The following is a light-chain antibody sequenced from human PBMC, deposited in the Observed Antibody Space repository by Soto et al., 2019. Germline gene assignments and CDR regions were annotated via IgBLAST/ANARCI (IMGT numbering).Light chain of an antibody. V-gene: IGKV3-11*01. Sequence: PGERATLSCRASQSVGDYLGWYQQKPGQAPRLLIYDASQRATGVPARFSDSGSGTDFTLTISSLEPEDFAIYYCQQREDWPRAFGGGTKVEFK. J-gene: IGKJ4*01. CDR3: QQREDWPRA. CDR2: DAS. CDR1: QSVGDY.